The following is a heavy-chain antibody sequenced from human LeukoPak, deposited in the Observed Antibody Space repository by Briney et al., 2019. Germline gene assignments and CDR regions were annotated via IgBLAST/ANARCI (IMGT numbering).Heavy chain of an antibody. V-gene: IGHV4-34*01. D-gene: IGHD3-3*01. CDR3: ARGPSDYDFWSGYPIYYMDV. J-gene: IGHJ6*03. CDR1: GFTFSSYG. CDR2: INHSGST. Sequence: SGGSLRLSCAASGFTFSSYGMSWIRQPPGKGLEWIGEINHSGSTNYNPSLKSRVTISVDTSKNQFSLKLSSVTAADTAVYYCARGPSDYDFWSGYPIYYMDVWGKGTTVTVSS.